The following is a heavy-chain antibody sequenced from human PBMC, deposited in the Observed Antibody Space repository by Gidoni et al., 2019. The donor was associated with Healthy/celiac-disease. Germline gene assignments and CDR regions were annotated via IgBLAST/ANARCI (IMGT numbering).Heavy chain of an antibody. D-gene: IGHD3-3*01. Sequence: QVQLVQSGAAVKKPGSSVKVSCKASGGTFSSYAISWVRQAPGQGLEWMGGIIPIFGTANYAQKFQGRVTITADESTSTAYMELSSLRSEYTAVYYCASRHNDFWSGYPYYYGMDVWGQGTTVTVSS. V-gene: IGHV1-69*01. CDR2: IIPIFGTA. CDR3: ASRHNDFWSGYPYYYGMDV. J-gene: IGHJ6*02. CDR1: GGTFSSYA.